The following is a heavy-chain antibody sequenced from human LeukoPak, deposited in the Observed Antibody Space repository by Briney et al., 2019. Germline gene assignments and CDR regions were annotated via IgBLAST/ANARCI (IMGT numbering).Heavy chain of an antibody. CDR1: GFTFSSNS. Sequence: GGSLRLSCAASGFTFSSNSMNWVRQAPGKGLEWVSSIGSSSRYTFYADSLKGRFAISRDNAKNSMYLQMNSLRAEDTAVYYCTRSAVSNSWPYYFDYWGQGTLVTVSS. D-gene: IGHD6-6*01. J-gene: IGHJ4*02. CDR3: TRSAVSNSWPYYFDY. V-gene: IGHV3-21*01. CDR2: IGSSSRYT.